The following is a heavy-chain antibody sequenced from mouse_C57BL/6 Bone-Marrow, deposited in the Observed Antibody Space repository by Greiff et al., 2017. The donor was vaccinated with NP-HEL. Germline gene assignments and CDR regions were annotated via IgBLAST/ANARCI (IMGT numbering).Heavy chain of an antibody. Sequence: VKLQESGPELVKPGASVKISCKASGYAFSSSWMNWVKQRPGKGLEWIGRIYPGDGDTNYNGKFKGKATLTADKSSSTAYMQLSSLTSEDSAVYFCARSDDYDAWFAYWGQGTLVTVSA. D-gene: IGHD2-4*01. V-gene: IGHV1-82*01. CDR1: GYAFSSSW. J-gene: IGHJ3*01. CDR3: ARSDDYDAWFAY. CDR2: IYPGDGDT.